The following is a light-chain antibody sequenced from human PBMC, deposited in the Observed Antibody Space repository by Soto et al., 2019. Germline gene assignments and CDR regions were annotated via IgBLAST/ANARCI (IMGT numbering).Light chain of an antibody. J-gene: IGKJ2*01. Sequence: EIVLTQSPATLPLSPGERASLSCRASQSIGSFLAWYQHKPGQAPRLLIYDVSTRATGVPARFSGSGSGVNFTLTISSLELEDFAVYYCQQRSNWPPEYTFGQGTKLEIK. CDR1: QSIGSF. CDR3: QQRSNWPPEYT. CDR2: DVS. V-gene: IGKV3-11*01.